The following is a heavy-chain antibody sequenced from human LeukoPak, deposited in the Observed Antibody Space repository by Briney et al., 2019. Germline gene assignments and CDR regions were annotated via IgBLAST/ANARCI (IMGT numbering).Heavy chain of an antibody. CDR3: ASGWGGAFDI. CDR2: ISSSSYI. Sequence: GGSLRLSCAVSGFTFSSYSMTWVRQAPGKGLEWVSSISSSSYIYYADSVKGRFTISRDNAKNSLYLQMNSLRAEDTAVYYCASGWGGAFDIWGQGTMVTVSS. V-gene: IGHV3-21*01. CDR1: GFTFSSYS. J-gene: IGHJ3*02. D-gene: IGHD3-16*01.